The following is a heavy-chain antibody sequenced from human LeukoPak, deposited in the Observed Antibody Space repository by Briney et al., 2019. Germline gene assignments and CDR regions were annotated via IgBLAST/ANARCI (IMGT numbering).Heavy chain of an antibody. CDR2: ISSSSSSYI. V-gene: IGHV3-21*01. CDR1: GGSISSYY. J-gene: IGHJ4*02. CDR3: ARDRYYDSSGYGG. D-gene: IGHD3-22*01. Sequence: ETLSLTCTVSGGSISSYYWSWIRQPPGKGLEWVSSISSSSSSYIYYADSVKGRFTISRDNAKNSLYLQMNSLRAEDTAVYYCARDRYYDSSGYGGWGQGTLVTVSS.